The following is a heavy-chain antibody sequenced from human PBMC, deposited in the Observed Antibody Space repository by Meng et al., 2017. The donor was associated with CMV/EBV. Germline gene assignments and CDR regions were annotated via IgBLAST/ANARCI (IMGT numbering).Heavy chain of an antibody. J-gene: IGHJ4*02. CDR3: ARFPRYSSSWYIVDY. CDR2: INHSGST. V-gene: IGHV4-34*01. CDR1: GGSFSGYY. Sequence: YGGSFSGYYWSWIRQAPGKGLEWIGEINHSGSTNYNPSLKSRVTISVDTSKNQFSLKLSSVTAADTAVYYCARFPRYSSSWYIVDYWGQGTLVTVSS. D-gene: IGHD6-13*01.